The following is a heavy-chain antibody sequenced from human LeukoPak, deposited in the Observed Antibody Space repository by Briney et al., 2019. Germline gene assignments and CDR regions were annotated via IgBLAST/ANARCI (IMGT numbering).Heavy chain of an antibody. CDR1: GGSISSSSYY. V-gene: IGHV4-39*06. CDR3: ARGRTYYDFWSGYYHNWFDP. Sequence: SETLSLTCTVSGGSISSSSYYWGWIRQPPGKGLEWIGSIYYSGSTYYNPSLKSRVTISVDTSKNQFPLKLSSVTAADTAVYYCARGRTYYDFWSGYYHNWFDPWGQGTLVTVSS. CDR2: IYYSGST. D-gene: IGHD3-3*01. J-gene: IGHJ5*02.